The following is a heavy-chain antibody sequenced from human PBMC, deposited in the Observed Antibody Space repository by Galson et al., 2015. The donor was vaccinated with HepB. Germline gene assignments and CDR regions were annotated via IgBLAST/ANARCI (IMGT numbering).Heavy chain of an antibody. CDR3: ARGGRITIFGVAPAHYLLY. D-gene: IGHD3-3*01. CDR1: GYTFTSYY. V-gene: IGHV1-46*01. J-gene: IGHJ4*02. Sequence: SVKASCKASGYTFTSYYMHWVRQAPGQGLEWMGIINPSGGSTSYAQKFQGRVTMTRDTSTSTVYMELSSLRSEDTAVYYCARGGRITIFGVAPAHYLLYWGQGTLVTVSS. CDR2: INPSGGST.